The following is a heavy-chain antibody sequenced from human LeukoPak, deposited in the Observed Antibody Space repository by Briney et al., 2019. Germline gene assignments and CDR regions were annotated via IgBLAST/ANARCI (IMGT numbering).Heavy chain of an antibody. J-gene: IGHJ4*02. Sequence: GGSLRLSCAASGFTFSTYSMNWVRQAPGKGLEWVSYISDSSRKIYYADSVKGRFTISRDNAKDSLYLQMNSLRAEDTAVYYCARGPYGDYIDAFDYWGQGTLVTVSS. CDR1: GFTFSTYS. V-gene: IGHV3-48*01. CDR2: ISDSSRKI. D-gene: IGHD4-17*01. CDR3: ARGPYGDYIDAFDY.